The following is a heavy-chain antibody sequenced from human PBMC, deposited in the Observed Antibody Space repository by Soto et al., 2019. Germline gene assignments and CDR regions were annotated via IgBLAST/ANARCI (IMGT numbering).Heavy chain of an antibody. CDR2: ISSSSSTI. Sequence: GGSLRLSCAASGFTFSSYSMNWVRQAPGKGLEWVTYISSSSSTIYYADSVKGRFTISRDNAKNSLYLQMNSLRDEDTAVYYCARKQVREPDAFDIWGQGTMVTVSS. J-gene: IGHJ3*02. CDR3: ARKQVREPDAFDI. V-gene: IGHV3-48*02. CDR1: GFTFSSYS.